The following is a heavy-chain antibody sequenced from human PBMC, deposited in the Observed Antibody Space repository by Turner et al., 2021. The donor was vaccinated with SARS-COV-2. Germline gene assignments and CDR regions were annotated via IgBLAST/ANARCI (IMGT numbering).Heavy chain of an antibody. J-gene: IGHJ4*02. CDR2: ISYDGSNK. CDR3: ARDYPWDTPMAHQGGGFDY. D-gene: IGHD5-18*01. V-gene: IGHV3-30-3*01. Sequence: HVRLVESGRGLFQLGRSLRLSCAASGFTFSSYAMHWVRQAPGKGLGWVAVISYDGSNKFYADSVKGRFTISRDNSKNTLYLQMNSLRAEDTAVYYVARDYPWDTPMAHQGGGFDYWGQGTLVTVSS. CDR1: GFTFSSYA.